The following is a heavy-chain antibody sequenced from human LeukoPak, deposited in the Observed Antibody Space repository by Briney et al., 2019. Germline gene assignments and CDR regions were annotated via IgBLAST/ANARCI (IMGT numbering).Heavy chain of an antibody. CDR3: ARDGYYDSSGYW. J-gene: IGHJ4*02. D-gene: IGHD3-22*01. CDR2: INPNSGGT. V-gene: IGHV1-2*06. Sequence: GASLKVSCTASGYTFTVYYMHWARQTPGQGLEWMGRINPNSGGTNYAQKFQGRVNMTRDTFISTDYMELSRLRSDETAVYYCARDGYYDSSGYWWGQGTLVTVSS. CDR1: GYTFTVYY.